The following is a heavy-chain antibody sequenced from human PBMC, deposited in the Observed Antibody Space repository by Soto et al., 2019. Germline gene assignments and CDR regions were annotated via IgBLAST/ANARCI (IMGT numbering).Heavy chain of an antibody. V-gene: IGHV5-51*01. CDR1: GYSFNSYW. D-gene: IGHD3-22*01. CDR2: IYPGDSDT. Sequence: PGESLKISCKGSGYSFNSYWIGWVRQMPGKGLEWMGIIYPGDSDTRYSPSFQGQVTISADKSISTAYLQWSSLKASDTAMYYCARRWYYYDSSGYWKGYYFDYWGQGTLVTVSS. J-gene: IGHJ4*02. CDR3: ARRWYYYDSSGYWKGYYFDY.